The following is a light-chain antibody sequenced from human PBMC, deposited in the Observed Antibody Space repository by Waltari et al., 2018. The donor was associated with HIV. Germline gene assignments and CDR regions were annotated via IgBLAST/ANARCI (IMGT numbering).Light chain of an antibody. CDR2: DVT. CDR1: SSDVGGFNY. V-gene: IGLV2-11*01. Sequence: QSALTQPRSVSGSPGQSVTISCTGTSSDVGGFNYVSWYQQYPGRAPKLMIYDVTKRPSGVPDRFSGSKSGNTASLTISGLQAEDEADYYCCSYTSSSTLVFGTGTKVTVL. CDR3: CSYTSSSTLV. J-gene: IGLJ1*01.